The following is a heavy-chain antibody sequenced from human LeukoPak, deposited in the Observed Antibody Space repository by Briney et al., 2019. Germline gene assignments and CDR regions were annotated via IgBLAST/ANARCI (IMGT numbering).Heavy chain of an antibody. D-gene: IGHD3-22*01. J-gene: IGHJ4*02. V-gene: IGHV3-21*01. Sequence: GGSLRLSCAASGFTLSSYSMKWVRRARGKGVEWVSPIRSSSRYIYYTDSVKGRFTISRDNAKNSLYLQMNSLRAEDTAVYYCARVASYYDSSGYYDYWGQGTLVTVSS. CDR1: GFTLSSYS. CDR3: ARVASYYDSSGYYDY. CDR2: IRSSSRYI.